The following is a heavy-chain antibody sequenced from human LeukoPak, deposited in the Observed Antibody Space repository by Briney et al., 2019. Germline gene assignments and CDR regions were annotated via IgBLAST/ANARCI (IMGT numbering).Heavy chain of an antibody. J-gene: IGHJ6*03. V-gene: IGHV1-69*06. Sequence: GSSVKVSCKASGGTFSSYAISWVRQAPGQGLEWMGGIIPIFGTANYAQKFQGRVTITADKSTSTAYMELSSLRSEDTAVYYCARDPCTSCYLRPFLAVAGNVAPYMDVWGKGTTVTVSS. D-gene: IGHD2-2*01. CDR1: GGTFSSYA. CDR2: IIPIFGTA. CDR3: ARDPCTSCYLRPFLAVAGNVAPYMDV.